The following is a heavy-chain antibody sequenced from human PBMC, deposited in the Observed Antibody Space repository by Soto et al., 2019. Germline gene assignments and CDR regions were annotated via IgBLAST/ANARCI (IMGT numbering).Heavy chain of an antibody. Sequence: QVQLQESGPGLVKPSQTLSLTCTVSGGSISSGDYYWSWIRQPPGKGQEWIGYIYYSGSTYYNPSLKSRVTISVDTSKNQFSLKLSSVTAAVTAVYYCPREGAHPSLYYGMDVWGQGTTDTVSS. CDR3: PREGAHPSLYYGMDV. V-gene: IGHV4-30-4*01. CDR1: GGSISSGDYY. D-gene: IGHD3-16*01. J-gene: IGHJ6*02. CDR2: IYYSGST.